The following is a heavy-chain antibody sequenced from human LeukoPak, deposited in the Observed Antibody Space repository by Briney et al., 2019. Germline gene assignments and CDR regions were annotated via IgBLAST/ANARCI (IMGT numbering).Heavy chain of an antibody. Sequence: PGGSLRLSCAASGFTFSNAWMNWLRQAPGKGLEWVGRIKSKVHGGTLEYAAPVKGRFTISRDDSENTLLLQMNSLRAEDTAVYYCAKGGAGYCSSTSCLYYFDYWGQGTLVTVST. D-gene: IGHD2-2*01. CDR2: IKSKVHGGTL. CDR3: AKGGAGYCSSTSCLYYFDY. CDR1: GFTFSNAW. V-gene: IGHV3-15*01. J-gene: IGHJ4*02.